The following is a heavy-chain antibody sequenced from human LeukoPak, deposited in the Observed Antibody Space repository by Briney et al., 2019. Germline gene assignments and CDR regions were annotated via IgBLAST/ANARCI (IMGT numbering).Heavy chain of an antibody. CDR2: IKSDGSDT. V-gene: IGHV3-74*01. CDR1: GFTLSSYW. Sequence: GGSLRLSCAASGFTLSSYWMHWVRQVPGKGLVWVSRIKSDGSDTRYADSVKGRFTISRDNAKNTVYLEMNSLSVEDTATYYCIRDFRSADLWGQGTLVTVTS. J-gene: IGHJ5*02. CDR3: IRDFRSADL.